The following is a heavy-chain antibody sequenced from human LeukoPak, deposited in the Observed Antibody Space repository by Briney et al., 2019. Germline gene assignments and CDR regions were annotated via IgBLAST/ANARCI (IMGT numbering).Heavy chain of an antibody. Sequence: PGGSLRLSCAASGFTFSSYGMHWVRQAPGKGLEWVAVISYDGSNKYYADSVKGRFTISRDNSKNTLYLQMSSLRAEDTAVYYCAKGPVGALAGYWGQGTLVTVSS. D-gene: IGHD1-26*01. CDR3: AKGPVGALAGY. V-gene: IGHV3-30*18. CDR2: ISYDGSNK. J-gene: IGHJ4*02. CDR1: GFTFSSYG.